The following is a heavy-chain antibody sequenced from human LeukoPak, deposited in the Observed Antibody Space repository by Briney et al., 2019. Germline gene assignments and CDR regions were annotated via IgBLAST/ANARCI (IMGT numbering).Heavy chain of an antibody. J-gene: IGHJ4*02. CDR2: IRNNPYGGTT. CDR1: GFAFGDYV. V-gene: IGHV3-49*03. CDR3: ARAGGSYFDY. Sequence: GGSLRLSCLGSGFAFGDYVISWFRQAPWQGLEWVGFIRNNPYGGTTEYAASVKGRFTISRDNSKNTLYLQMNSLRAEDTAMYHCARAGGSYFDYWGQGTLVTVSS. D-gene: IGHD3-16*01.